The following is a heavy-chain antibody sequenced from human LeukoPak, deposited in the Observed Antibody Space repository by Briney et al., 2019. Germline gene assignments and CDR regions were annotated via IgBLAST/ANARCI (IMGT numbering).Heavy chain of an antibody. CDR2: ISSSSSYI. CDR3: ARARQATVDFDY. D-gene: IGHD4-23*01. V-gene: IGHV3-21*01. J-gene: IGHJ4*02. Sequence: PGGSLRLSCAASGFTFSSYSMNWVRQAPGKGLEWVSSISSSSSYIYYADSVKGRSTISRDNAKNSLYLQMNSLRAEDTAVYYCARARQATVDFDYWGQGTLVTVSS. CDR1: GFTFSSYS.